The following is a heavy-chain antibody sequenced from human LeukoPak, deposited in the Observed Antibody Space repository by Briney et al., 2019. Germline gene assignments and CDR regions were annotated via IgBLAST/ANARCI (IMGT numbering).Heavy chain of an antibody. V-gene: IGHV4-34*01. CDR2: INHSGST. CDR3: ARGEPSSGWYFPYNWFDP. CDR1: GVSFSGYY. J-gene: IGHJ5*02. D-gene: IGHD6-19*01. Sequence: SETLSLTCAVYGVSFSGYYWSWIRQPPGKGLEWIGEINHSGSTNYYPSLERRVITSVNTSKNQFSLKLSSVTAADTAVYYCARGEPSSGWYFPYNWFDPWGQGTLVTVSS.